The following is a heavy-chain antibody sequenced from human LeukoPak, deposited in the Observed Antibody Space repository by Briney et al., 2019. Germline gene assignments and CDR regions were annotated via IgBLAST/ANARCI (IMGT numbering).Heavy chain of an antibody. CDR2: ISPYNGNT. V-gene: IGHV1-18*04. J-gene: IGHJ4*02. Sequence: AAVKVSCKASGYTFTSYCISGVRQAPGQGREWMGWISPYNGNTNYAQKLQGRVTMTTDTSTSTAYMELRSLRSDDTDVYYCARGDYYYDSSTFDYWGQGTLVTVSS. CDR1: GYTFTSYC. CDR3: ARGDYYYDSSTFDY. D-gene: IGHD3-22*01.